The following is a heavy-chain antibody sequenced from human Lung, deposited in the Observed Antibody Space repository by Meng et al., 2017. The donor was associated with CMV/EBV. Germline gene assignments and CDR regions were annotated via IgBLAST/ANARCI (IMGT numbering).Heavy chain of an antibody. V-gene: IGHV1-2*02. CDR3: ARGSSREIWTQSGDD. CDR1: RYTFTGYY. CDR2: INPNSGGT. Sequence: SVXVSXXXXRYTFTGYYMHWVRQAPGQGLEWMGWINPNSGGTNYAQKFQGRVTMTRDTSISTAYMELSRLRAEDTAVYYCARGSSREIWTQSGDDWGQGTXVTVAS. J-gene: IGHJ4*02. D-gene: IGHD2-2*01.